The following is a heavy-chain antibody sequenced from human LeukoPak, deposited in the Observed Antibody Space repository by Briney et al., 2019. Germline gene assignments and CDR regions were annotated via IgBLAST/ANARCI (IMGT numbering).Heavy chain of an antibody. CDR2: IYPGDSDT. CDR1: GYSFTSYW. CDR3: ARRDHYDRSGYPDFDY. Sequence: GESLKISCKGSGYSFTSYWIGWVRQMPGKGLEWMGIIYPGDSDTRYSPSFQGQVTISADKSISTAYLQWSSLKASDTAMYYCARRDHYDRSGYPDFDYWGQGTLVTVSS. J-gene: IGHJ4*02. D-gene: IGHD3-22*01. V-gene: IGHV5-51*01.